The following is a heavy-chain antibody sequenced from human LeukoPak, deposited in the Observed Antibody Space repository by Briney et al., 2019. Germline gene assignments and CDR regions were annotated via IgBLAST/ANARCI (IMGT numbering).Heavy chain of an antibody. CDR3: GRDWKLDY. J-gene: IGHJ4*02. D-gene: IGHD1-1*01. Sequence: GGSLRLSCAASGFTFKNYAMSWVRQAPGKGLEWVSAIGDTDAAGKYAHSVKGRFTISRDNSRNTLYLHLNSLRVEDTAIYYCGRDWKLDYWGQGTPVTVSS. CDR1: GFTFKNYA. CDR2: IGDTDAAG. V-gene: IGHV3-23*01.